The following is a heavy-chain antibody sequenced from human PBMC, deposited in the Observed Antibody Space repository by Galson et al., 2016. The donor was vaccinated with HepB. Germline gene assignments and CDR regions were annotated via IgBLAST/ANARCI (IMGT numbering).Heavy chain of an antibody. CDR3: ARSPGITGTTGYWFDS. CDR2: ISNIDGIT. J-gene: IGHJ5*01. V-gene: IGHV3-23*01. D-gene: IGHD1-7*01. CDR1: GFTFSSYA. Sequence: SLRLSCAASGFTFSSYAMTWVRQAPGKGLEWFSSISNIDGITYYSDSVKGRYTLSRDNSKNTLYLQMNSLRAEDTAVYYCARSPGITGTTGYWFDSWGQGPLVTVSS.